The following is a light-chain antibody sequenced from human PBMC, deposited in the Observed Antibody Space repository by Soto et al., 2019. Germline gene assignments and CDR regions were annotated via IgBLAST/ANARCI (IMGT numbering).Light chain of an antibody. CDR2: GAS. V-gene: IGKV3-20*01. CDR3: QQYGSSPQT. CDR1: QSVSSSY. J-gene: IGKJ1*01. Sequence: EIVFTPSPVTLSLSPGERATLSFRASQSVSSSYLAWYQQKPGQAPRLLIYGASSRATGIPDRFSGSGSGTDFTLTISRLEPEDFAVYYCQQYGSSPQTFGQGTKVDI.